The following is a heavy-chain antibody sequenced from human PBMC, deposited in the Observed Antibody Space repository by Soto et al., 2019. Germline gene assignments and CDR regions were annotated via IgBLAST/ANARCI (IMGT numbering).Heavy chain of an antibody. CDR1: GFTFSSYA. D-gene: IGHD3-10*01. V-gene: IGHV3-30-3*01. J-gene: IGHJ4*02. CDR3: ARRGDGSGSYYMPLDY. CDR2: ISYDGSNK. Sequence: QVQLVESGGGVVQPGRSLRLSCAASGFTFSSYAMHWVRQAPGKGLEWVAVISYDGSNKYYADSVKGRFTISRDNSKNTLYLQMNSLRAEDTAVYYCARRGDGSGSYYMPLDYRGQGTLVTVSS.